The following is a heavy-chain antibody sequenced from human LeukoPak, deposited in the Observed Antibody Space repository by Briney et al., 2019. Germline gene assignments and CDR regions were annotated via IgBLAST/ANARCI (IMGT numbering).Heavy chain of an antibody. CDR3: AKDQEEPRGWFDP. CDR1: GFTFSSYA. CDR2: ISGSGGST. J-gene: IGHJ5*02. V-gene: IGHV3-23*01. Sequence: PGGSLRLSCAVSGFTFSSYAMSWVRQAPGKGLEWVSAISGSGGSTYYADSVKGRFTISRDNSKNTLYLQMNSLRAEDTAVYYCAKDQEEPRGWFDPWGQRTLVTVSS.